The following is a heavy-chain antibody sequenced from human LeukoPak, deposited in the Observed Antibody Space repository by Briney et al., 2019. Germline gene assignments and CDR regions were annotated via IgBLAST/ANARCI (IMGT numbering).Heavy chain of an antibody. CDR1: GFTFSSYD. D-gene: IGHD6-13*01. V-gene: IGHV3-13*01. J-gene: IGHJ2*01. Sequence: GGSLRLSCAASGFTFSSYDMHWVRQATGKGLEWVSAIGTAGDTYYPGSVKGRFTISRENAKNSLYLQMNSLRAGDTAVYYCARGIAAAVNYWYFDLWGRGTLVTDSS. CDR3: ARGIAAAVNYWYFDL. CDR2: IGTAGDT.